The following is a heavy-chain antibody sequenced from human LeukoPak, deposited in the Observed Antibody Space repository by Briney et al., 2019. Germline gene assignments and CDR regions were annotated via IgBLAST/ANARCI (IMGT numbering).Heavy chain of an antibody. Sequence: GGSLRLSCAASGFTFSSYDMHWVRQATGKGLEWVSAIGTAGDTYYPGSVKGRFTISRENAKNSLYLQMSSLRAGDTAVYYCARGPGDWYFDLWGRGTLVTVSS. CDR1: GFTFSSYD. J-gene: IGHJ2*01. CDR2: IGTAGDT. CDR3: ARGPGDWYFDL. D-gene: IGHD7-27*01. V-gene: IGHV3-13*01.